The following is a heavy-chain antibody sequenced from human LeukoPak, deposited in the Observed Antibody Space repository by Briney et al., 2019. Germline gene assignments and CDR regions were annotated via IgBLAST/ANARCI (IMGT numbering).Heavy chain of an antibody. CDR3: VKTAGRDGGY. CDR1: GFTFSSYA. V-gene: IGHV3-23*01. J-gene: IGHJ4*02. CDR2: VSGSGFNT. D-gene: IGHD5-24*01. Sequence: GGSLRLSCAASGFTFSSYAMTWVRQAPGKGLEWVSAVSGSGFNTYYADSVKGRFTISRDNSKNTLYLQMNSLRADDTAVYYCVKTAGRDGGYWGQGTLVTVSS.